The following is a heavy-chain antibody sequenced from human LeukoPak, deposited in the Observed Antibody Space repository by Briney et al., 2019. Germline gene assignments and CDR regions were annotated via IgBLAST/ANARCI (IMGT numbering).Heavy chain of an antibody. J-gene: IGHJ6*03. D-gene: IGHD1-26*01. CDR2: MNPNSGNT. Sequence: ASVKVSCKASGYTFTSYDINWVRQATGQGLEWMGWMNPNSGNTGYAQKFQGRVTMTRNTSISTAYMELSSLRSEDTAVYYCARAGGGYSYYYYYYMDVWGKGTTVTVSS. CDR3: ARAGGGYSYYYYYYMDV. V-gene: IGHV1-8*01. CDR1: GYTFTSYD.